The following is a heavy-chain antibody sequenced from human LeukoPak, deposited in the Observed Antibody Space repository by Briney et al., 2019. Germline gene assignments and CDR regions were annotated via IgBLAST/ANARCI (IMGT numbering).Heavy chain of an antibody. J-gene: IGHJ4*02. CDR2: ISGSGGST. V-gene: IGHV3-23*01. Sequence: TGGSLRLSCVASAFPFSSYGMHWVRQAPGKGLEWVSAISGSGGSTYYADSVKGRFTISRDNSKNTLYLQMNCLRAEDTAVYYCAKGLTVTSDFDYWGQGTLVTVSS. CDR1: AFPFSSYG. CDR3: AKGLTVTSDFDY. D-gene: IGHD4-11*01.